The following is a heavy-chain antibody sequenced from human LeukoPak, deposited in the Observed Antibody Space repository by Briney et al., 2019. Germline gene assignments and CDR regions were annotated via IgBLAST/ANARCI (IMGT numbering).Heavy chain of an antibody. CDR2: IYTSGST. D-gene: IGHD2-2*01. J-gene: IGHJ3*02. CDR1: GGSIIGYY. V-gene: IGHV4-4*09. CDR3: ARQSCSSTSCPHRNVFDI. Sequence: KASETLSLTCTVSGGSIIGYYWTWIRQPPGKGLEWIGYIYTSGSTNYNPSLKSRGTISVDMSKNQFSRQLSSVTAADTAVYYCARQSCSSTSCPHRNVFDIWGQGTMVTVSP.